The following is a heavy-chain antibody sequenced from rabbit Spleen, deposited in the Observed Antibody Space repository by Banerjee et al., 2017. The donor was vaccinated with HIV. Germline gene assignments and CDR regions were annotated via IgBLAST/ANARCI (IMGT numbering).Heavy chain of an antibody. V-gene: IGHV1S45*01. J-gene: IGHJ4*01. Sequence: QEQLEESGGGLVKPEGSLTLTCKASGFDFSSYYMSWVRQAPGEGLEWIANIYTGSSGSTYYASWAKGRFTISKTSSTTVTLQMTSLTAADTATYFCARYSGTYYNLWGPGTLVTVS. CDR3: ARYSGTYYNL. CDR2: IYTGSSGST. D-gene: IGHD8-1*01. CDR1: GFDFSSYYM.